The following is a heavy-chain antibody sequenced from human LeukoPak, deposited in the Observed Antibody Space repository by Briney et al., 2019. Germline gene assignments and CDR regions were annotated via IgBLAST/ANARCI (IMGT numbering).Heavy chain of an antibody. Sequence: PGGSLRLSCAASGFTVSRNYMSWVRQAPEKGLEWVSGISGSVRSTYYADSVKGRFTISRDNSKNTLYLQMNSLRAEDTAVYYCAKDRSGYTYGPEYYYYIDVWGKGTTVTISS. CDR1: GFTVSRNY. J-gene: IGHJ6*03. CDR2: ISGSVRST. CDR3: AKDRSGYTYGPEYYYYIDV. D-gene: IGHD5-18*01. V-gene: IGHV3-23*01.